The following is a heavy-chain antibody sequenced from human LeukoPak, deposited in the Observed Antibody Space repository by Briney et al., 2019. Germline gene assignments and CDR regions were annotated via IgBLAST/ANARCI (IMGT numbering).Heavy chain of an antibody. CDR1: GYTFTGYY. V-gene: IGHV1-2*02. Sequence: ASVKLSCKASGYTFTGYYMHWVRQAPGQGLEWMGWINPNSGGTNYAQKSQGRVTMTRDTSISTAYMELSRLRSDDPAVYYCARDMGVYCSSTSCYFLSWGQGTLVTVSS. D-gene: IGHD2-2*01. J-gene: IGHJ5*02. CDR3: ARDMGVYCSSTSCYFLS. CDR2: INPNSGGT.